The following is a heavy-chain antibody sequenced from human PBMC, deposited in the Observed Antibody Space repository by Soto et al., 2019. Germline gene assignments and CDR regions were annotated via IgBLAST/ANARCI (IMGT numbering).Heavy chain of an antibody. Sequence: QVQLVESGGGVVQPGRSLRLSCAASGFTFSSYGIHWVRQAPGKGLEWVTVISYDGIHKFYADSVKGRFTISRDDSQNMVCLQMNSLRPEDTAVYSCAKDWAEGGGQGLINNGFYPWGQGTLVTVSS. CDR2: ISYDGIHK. CDR3: AKDWAEGGGQGLINNGFYP. V-gene: IGHV3-30*18. J-gene: IGHJ5*02. D-gene: IGHD3-16*02. CDR1: GFTFSSYG.